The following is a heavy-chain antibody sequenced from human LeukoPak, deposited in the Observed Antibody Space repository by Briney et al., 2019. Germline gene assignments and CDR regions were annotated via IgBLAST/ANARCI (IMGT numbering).Heavy chain of an antibody. Sequence: PGGSLRLSCAASGFTFSSYAMHWVRQAPGKGLEWVAVIAYDGNNKYYADSVKGRFTISRDNSKNTLYLQMNSLRVEDTAVYYCIVFGDSNHWGQGTLVTVSS. CDR3: IVFGDSNH. CDR2: IAYDGNNK. V-gene: IGHV3-30-3*01. J-gene: IGHJ5*02. CDR1: GFTFSSYA. D-gene: IGHD4-17*01.